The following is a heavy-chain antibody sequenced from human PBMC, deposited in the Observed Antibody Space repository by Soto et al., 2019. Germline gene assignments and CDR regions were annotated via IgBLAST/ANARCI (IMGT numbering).Heavy chain of an antibody. J-gene: IGHJ6*02. V-gene: IGHV1-46*01. Sequence: EASVKVSCKASGYTFTSYGISWVRQAPGQGLEWMGVINPSGGSINYAQKFQGRVTMTRDTSTSTVYMELSSLRSEDTAVYYCARDRGRGGSYYIYFYGMDVWGQGTTVTVSS. CDR3: ARDRGRGGSYYIYFYGMDV. CDR2: INPSGGSI. CDR1: GYTFTSYG. D-gene: IGHD1-26*01.